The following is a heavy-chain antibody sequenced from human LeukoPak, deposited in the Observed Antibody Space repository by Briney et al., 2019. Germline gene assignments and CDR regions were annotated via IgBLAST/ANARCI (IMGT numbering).Heavy chain of an antibody. J-gene: IGHJ4*02. V-gene: IGHV3-11*01. D-gene: IGHD4-11*01. Sequence: GGALRLSCAACGFTFSEYYMSWIRQAPGRGLEWVSYISSSGSTIYYADSVKGRCTISRDNAKNSLYLQMPSLRAEDTAVYYCARDSLTHRYSNYAGFDYWGQGTLVTVSS. CDR3: ARDSLTHRYSNYAGFDY. CDR2: ISSSGSTI. CDR1: GFTFSEYY.